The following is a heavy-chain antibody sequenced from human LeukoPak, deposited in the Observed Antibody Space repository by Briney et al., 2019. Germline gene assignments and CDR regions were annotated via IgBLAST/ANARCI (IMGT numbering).Heavy chain of an antibody. CDR1: GGSISSSSYY. J-gene: IGHJ5*02. Sequence: PSETLSLTCTVSGGSISSSSYYWGWIRQPPGKGLEWIGSIYYSGSTYYNPSLKSRVTISVDTSKNQFSLKLSSVTAADTAVYYCARTVGEGYGGNNWFDPWGQGTLVTVSS. CDR3: ARTVGEGYGGNNWFDP. CDR2: IYYSGST. D-gene: IGHD4-23*01. V-gene: IGHV4-39*07.